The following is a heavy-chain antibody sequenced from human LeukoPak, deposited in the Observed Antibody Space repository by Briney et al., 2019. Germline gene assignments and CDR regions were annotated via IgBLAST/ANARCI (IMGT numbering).Heavy chain of an antibody. V-gene: IGHV4-39*01. CDR1: GASISTNTDY. CDR3: ARHKEYGGNPTFDY. J-gene: IGHJ4*02. Sequence: KASETLSLTCTVSGASISTNTDYWGWIRQPPGRGLEWIGSMHYSGNTYHNASPRSRVTISLDTSENQFSLKVNSVTAADTAVYYCARHKEYGGNPTFDYWGQGILITVSS. CDR2: MHYSGNT. D-gene: IGHD4/OR15-4a*01.